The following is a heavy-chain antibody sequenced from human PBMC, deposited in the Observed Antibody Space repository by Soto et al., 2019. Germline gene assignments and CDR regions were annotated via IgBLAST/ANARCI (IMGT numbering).Heavy chain of an antibody. V-gene: IGHV3-30-3*01. D-gene: IGHD1-26*01. Sequence: GGSLRLSCAASGFTFSSYAMHWVRQAPGKGLEWVAVISYDGSNKYYADSVKGRFTISRDNSKNTLYLQMNSLRAEDTAVHYCARPRSYYYSIDYWGQGTPVTVSS. CDR2: ISYDGSNK. CDR1: GFTFSSYA. J-gene: IGHJ4*02. CDR3: ARPRSYYYSIDY.